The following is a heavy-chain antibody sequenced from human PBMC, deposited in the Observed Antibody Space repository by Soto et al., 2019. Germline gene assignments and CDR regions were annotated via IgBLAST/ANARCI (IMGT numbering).Heavy chain of an antibody. CDR3: AKDHRDYGDFFDY. CDR1: GFTFSTFG. J-gene: IGHJ4*02. Sequence: GGSLRLSCAASGFTFSTFGMHWVRQAPGKGLEWVAIISFDGSNKYYTDSVKGRFTVSRDNSKNTLYLQMNSLRAEDTAVYYCAKDHRDYGDFFDYWGQGTLVTVSS. D-gene: IGHD4-17*01. CDR2: ISFDGSNK. V-gene: IGHV3-30*18.